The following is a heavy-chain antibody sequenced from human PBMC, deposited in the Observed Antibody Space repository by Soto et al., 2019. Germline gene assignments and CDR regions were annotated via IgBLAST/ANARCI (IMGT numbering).Heavy chain of an antibody. Sequence: QIQMVQSGAEVKQPGASVKISCKTSGYTFSSYSINWVRQAPGQGLEWMAWISTTSGNTHYAERVQARVTVILDKSARTAFMEMWGLTTDDTAVYFCARDNAYYDFWGQGTLVTVSS. CDR2: ISTTSGNT. CDR3: ARDNAYYDF. CDR1: GYTFSSYS. V-gene: IGHV1-18*01. D-gene: IGHD2-8*01. J-gene: IGHJ4*02.